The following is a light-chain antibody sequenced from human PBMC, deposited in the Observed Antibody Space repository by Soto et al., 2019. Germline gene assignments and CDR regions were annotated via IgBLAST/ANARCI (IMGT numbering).Light chain of an antibody. V-gene: IGKV3-15*01. CDR2: GAS. CDR1: QSVSSN. Sequence: EIVMTQSPATLSVSPGERATLSCRASQSVSSNLAWYQHKPGQAPRLLIYGASIRATGVPAKFSGSGSGTEFTLTIISRQSEDFAVYCCQQYQEWPLTFGGGTKAEIK. J-gene: IGKJ4*01. CDR3: QQYQEWPLT.